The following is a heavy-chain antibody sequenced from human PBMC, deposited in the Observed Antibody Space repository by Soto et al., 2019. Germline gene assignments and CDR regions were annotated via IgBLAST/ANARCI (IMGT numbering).Heavy chain of an antibody. Sequence: GGSLRLSCAASGFTFSGYAMPWVRQAPGKGLEWVAVISYDGSNKYYADSVKGRFTISRDNSKNTLYLQMNSLRAEDTALYYCASLVVVVAARNWFDPWGQGTLVTVSS. CDR1: GFTFSGYA. CDR3: ASLVVVVAARNWFDP. CDR2: ISYDGSNK. V-gene: IGHV3-30-3*01. J-gene: IGHJ5*02. D-gene: IGHD2-15*01.